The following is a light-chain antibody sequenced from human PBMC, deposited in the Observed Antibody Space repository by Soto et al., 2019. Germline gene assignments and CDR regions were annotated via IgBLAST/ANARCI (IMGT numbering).Light chain of an antibody. Sequence: DIQMTQSPSTLSASVGDRVTITCRASQSISSWLAWYQQKPGKAPKLLIYDASSLESGVPSRFSGSGSGTEFTLTISSLQPEDFATYYCQQLNIDPFTFGPGTKVDIQ. V-gene: IGKV1-5*01. CDR3: QQLNIDPFT. J-gene: IGKJ3*01. CDR2: DAS. CDR1: QSISSW.